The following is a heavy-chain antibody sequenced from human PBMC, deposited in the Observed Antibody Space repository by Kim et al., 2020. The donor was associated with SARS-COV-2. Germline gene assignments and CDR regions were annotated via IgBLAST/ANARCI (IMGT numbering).Heavy chain of an antibody. CDR3: ARGNYDYVWGSYRSYAFDI. D-gene: IGHD3-16*02. V-gene: IGHV4-39*07. J-gene: IGHJ3*02. Sequence: RVTISVDTSKNQFSLKLSAVTAADTAVYYCARGNYDYVWGSYRSYAFDIWGQGTMVTVSS.